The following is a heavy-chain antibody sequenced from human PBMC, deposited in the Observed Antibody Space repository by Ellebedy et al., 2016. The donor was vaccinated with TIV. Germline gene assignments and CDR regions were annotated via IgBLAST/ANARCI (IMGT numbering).Heavy chain of an antibody. Sequence: GGSLRLSCAASGFTFSSFAMHWVRQAPGKGLEWLLVISGGGDSTYHADSGKGRFTITRDNSKNTLYLQMDRLRDEDTAVYYCAKGSSSGFNYDRVGFEYWGQGTLVTVSS. CDR3: AKGSSSGFNYDRVGFEY. V-gene: IGHV3-23*01. CDR1: GFTFSSFA. D-gene: IGHD3-22*01. CDR2: ISGGGDST. J-gene: IGHJ4*02.